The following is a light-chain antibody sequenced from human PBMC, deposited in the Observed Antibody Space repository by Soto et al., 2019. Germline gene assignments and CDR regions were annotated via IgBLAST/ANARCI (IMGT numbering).Light chain of an antibody. J-gene: IGKJ5*01. Sequence: EIGITRSPATLSVCPGERATHSCRASQSISSKLAWYQQEPGQAPRLLIYDASNRATGIPARFSCSGSGTDFTLTISSLEPEDFAVYYSQQRSNWPPTFGQGTLLEIK. CDR3: QQRSNWPPT. V-gene: IGKV3-11*01. CDR2: DAS. CDR1: QSISSK.